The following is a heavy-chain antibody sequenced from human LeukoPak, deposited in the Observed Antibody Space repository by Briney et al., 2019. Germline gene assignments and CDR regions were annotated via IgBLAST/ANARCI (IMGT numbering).Heavy chain of an antibody. CDR1: GYTFTSYG. V-gene: IGHV1-18*01. D-gene: IGHD3-22*01. Sequence: GASVKVSCKASGYTFTSYGISWVRQAPGQGLEWMGWISAYNGITNYAQKPQGRVTMTTDTSTSTAYMELRSLRSDDTAVYYCARDRRWLFGPQKPDAFDIWGQGTMVTVSS. J-gene: IGHJ3*02. CDR3: ARDRRWLFGPQKPDAFDI. CDR2: ISAYNGIT.